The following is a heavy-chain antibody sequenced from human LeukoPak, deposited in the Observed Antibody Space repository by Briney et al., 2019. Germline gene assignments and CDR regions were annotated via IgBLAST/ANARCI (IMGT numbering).Heavy chain of an antibody. CDR2: INHSGST. Sequence: PSETLSLTCTVSGGSISSYYWSWIRQPPGKGLEWIGEINHSGSTNYNPSLKSRVTISVDTSKNQFSLKLSSVTAADTAVYYCARSGSYSSSWSRGWFDPWGQGTLVTVSS. CDR1: GGSISSYY. V-gene: IGHV4-34*01. CDR3: ARSGSYSSSWSRGWFDP. J-gene: IGHJ5*02. D-gene: IGHD6-13*01.